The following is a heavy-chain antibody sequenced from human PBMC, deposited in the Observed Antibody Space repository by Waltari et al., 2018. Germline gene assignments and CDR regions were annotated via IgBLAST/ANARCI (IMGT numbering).Heavy chain of an antibody. CDR2: IYHSGST. CDR3: ARSITMIVVPQGWFDP. J-gene: IGHJ5*02. Sequence: QVQLQESGPGLVKPSGTLSLTCAVSGYSISSGYYWGWIRPPPGKGLEWTGSIYHSGSTYYNPSLKSRVTISVDTSKNQFSLKLSSVTAADTAVYYCARSITMIVVPQGWFDPWGQGTLVTVSS. CDR1: GYSISSGYY. V-gene: IGHV4-38-2*01. D-gene: IGHD3-22*01.